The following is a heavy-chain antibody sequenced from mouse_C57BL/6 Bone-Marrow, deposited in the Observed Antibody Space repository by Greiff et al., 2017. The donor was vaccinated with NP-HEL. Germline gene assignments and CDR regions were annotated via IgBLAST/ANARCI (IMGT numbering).Heavy chain of an antibody. J-gene: IGHJ3*01. V-gene: IGHV1-52*01. CDR1: GYTFPSYW. Sequence: QVQLQQPGAELVRPGSSVKLSCTASGYTFPSYWMHWVKQRPIQGLEWIGNIDPSDSETYYNHKFKYKAILTADKSSSTAYMRLSILTSEDSAVYYCARSEGYGAWFAYWGQGTLVTVSA. CDR3: ARSEGYGAWFAY. CDR2: IDPSDSET. D-gene: IGHD2-2*01.